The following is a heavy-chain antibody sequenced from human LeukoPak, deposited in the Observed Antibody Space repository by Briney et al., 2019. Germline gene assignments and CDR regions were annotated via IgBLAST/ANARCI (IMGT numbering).Heavy chain of an antibody. J-gene: IGHJ3*02. Sequence: PGGSLRLSCAASGFPFSDHEMNWVRQAPAKGLEWVSYISSSGSDKYYPDSVKGRFTISRDKAKNSLFMQMNSLRAEDTAVYYCARRTSGAFAIWGQGTKVTVSS. V-gene: IGHV3-48*03. CDR3: ARRTSGAFAI. CDR1: GFPFSDHE. CDR2: ISSSGSDK.